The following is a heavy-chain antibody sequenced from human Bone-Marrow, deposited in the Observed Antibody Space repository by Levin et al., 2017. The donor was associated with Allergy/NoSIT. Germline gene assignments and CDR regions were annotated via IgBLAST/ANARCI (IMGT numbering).Heavy chain of an antibody. CDR3: TNMDV. CDR1: GFTSNSS. V-gene: IGHV3-73*01. J-gene: IGHJ6*03. Sequence: PGGSLRLSCVVSGFTSNSSIHWVRQASGKGLDWVAVVRSKRNNYATEYVESVSGRFVVSRDDSKNTAYLQMSRLRTEDTAIYYCTNMDVWGKGTTVTVSS. CDR2: VRSKRNNYAT.